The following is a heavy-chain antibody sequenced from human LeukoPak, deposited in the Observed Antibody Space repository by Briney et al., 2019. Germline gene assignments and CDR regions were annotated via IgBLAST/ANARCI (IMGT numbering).Heavy chain of an antibody. CDR1: GVTFSSYW. V-gene: IGHV3-7*01. J-gene: IGHJ6*02. Sequence: GGSLRLSCAASGVTFSSYWMSWVRQAPGKGLEWVANIKQDGSEKYYVDSVKGRFTISRDNAKNSLYLQMNSLRAEDTAVYYCARDGVAYDFWSGYYTTGMDVWGQGTTVTVSS. CDR3: ARDGVAYDFWSGYYTTGMDV. D-gene: IGHD3-3*01. CDR2: IKQDGSEK.